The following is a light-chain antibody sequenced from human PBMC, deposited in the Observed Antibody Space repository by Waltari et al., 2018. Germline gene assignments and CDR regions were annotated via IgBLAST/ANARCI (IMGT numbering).Light chain of an antibody. V-gene: IGKV2-30*02. CDR2: QVS. CDR1: QSLVHSDGNTY. Sequence: DVVMTQSPLSLRVTLGQAAPIPRRSSQSLVHSDGNTYLNWFQQRTGQSPRRLIYQVSKRGSGVPDRLSGSGAGTDFTLNISRVEAEDVGVYYCMQATHWPLLTFGGGTKVEIK. CDR3: MQATHWPLLT. J-gene: IGKJ4*01.